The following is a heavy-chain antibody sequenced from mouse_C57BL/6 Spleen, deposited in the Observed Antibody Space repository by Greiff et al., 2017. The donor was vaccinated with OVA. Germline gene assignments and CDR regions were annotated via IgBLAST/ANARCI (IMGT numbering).Heavy chain of an antibody. D-gene: IGHD2-4*01. V-gene: IGHV1-19*01. CDR1: GYTFTDYY. CDR3: VSYYDYDGAFAY. CDR2: INPYNGGT. J-gene: IGHJ3*01. Sequence: VQLQQSGPVLVKPGASVKMSCKASGYTFTDYYMNWVKQSHGKSLEWIGVINPYNGGTSYNQKFKGKATLTVDKSSSTAYMELNSLTSEDSAVYYCVSYYDYDGAFAYWGQGTLVTVSA.